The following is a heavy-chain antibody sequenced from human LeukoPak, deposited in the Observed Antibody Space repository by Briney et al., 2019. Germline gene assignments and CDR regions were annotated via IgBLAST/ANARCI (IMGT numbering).Heavy chain of an antibody. CDR1: GFTFSSYA. V-gene: IGHV3-30-3*01. CDR3: ARPYNSGWYGDFDY. Sequence: GGSLRLSCAASGFTFSSYAMHWVRRAPGKGLEWVAVMSYDGSNKYYADSVKGRFTISRDNSKNTLYLQMNSLRAEDTAVYYCARPYNSGWYGDFDYWGQGTLVTVSS. D-gene: IGHD6-19*01. CDR2: MSYDGSNK. J-gene: IGHJ4*02.